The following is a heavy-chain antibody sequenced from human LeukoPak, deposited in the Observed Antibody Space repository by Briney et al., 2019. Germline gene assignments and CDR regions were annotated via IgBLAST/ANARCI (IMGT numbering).Heavy chain of an antibody. CDR1: GGTFSSYA. Sequence: SVKVSCKASGGTFSSYAISWVRQAPGQGLEWMGGIIPIFGTANYAQKFQGRVTITADESTSTVYMELSSLRSEDTAVYYCARIHIDCSTTSCYTRYYFDYWGQGTLVTVSS. CDR3: ARIHIDCSTTSCYTRYYFDY. CDR2: IIPIFGTA. V-gene: IGHV1-69*13. D-gene: IGHD2-2*02. J-gene: IGHJ4*02.